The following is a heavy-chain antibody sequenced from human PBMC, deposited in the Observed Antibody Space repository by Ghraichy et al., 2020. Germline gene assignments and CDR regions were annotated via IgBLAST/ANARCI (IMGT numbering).Heavy chain of an antibody. CDR2: IIPIFGTA. CDR1: GGTFSSYA. Sequence: SVKVSCKASGGTFSSYAISWVRQAPGQGLEWMGGIIPIFGTANYAQKFQGRVTITADESTSTAYMELSSLRSEDTAVYYCARNIAAAGTRPSWPRYGMDVWGQGTTVTVSS. J-gene: IGHJ6*02. D-gene: IGHD6-13*01. CDR3: ARNIAAAGTRPSWPRYGMDV. V-gene: IGHV1-69*13.